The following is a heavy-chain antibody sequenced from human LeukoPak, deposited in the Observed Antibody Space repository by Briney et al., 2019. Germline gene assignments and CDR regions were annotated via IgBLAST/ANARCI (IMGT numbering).Heavy chain of an antibody. J-gene: IGHJ4*02. V-gene: IGHV3-23*01. D-gene: IGHD6-13*01. CDR1: GFTFTTYA. CDR2: MSGSTGNT. Sequence: GGSLRLSCAVSGFTFTTYAMAWVRQAPGKGLEWVSIMSGSTGNTYYADSVKARFTISRDISKYTLYLQMNSLRADDTAVYYCAKTGSSSWSYFDYWGQGTLVTVSS. CDR3: AKTGSSSWSYFDY.